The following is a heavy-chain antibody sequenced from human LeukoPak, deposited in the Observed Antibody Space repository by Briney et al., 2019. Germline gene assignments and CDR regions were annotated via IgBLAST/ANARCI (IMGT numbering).Heavy chain of an antibody. CDR2: ISSSGTTI. CDR3: ARSSGTYHFDY. Sequence: GGSLRLSCAASGFTFSSYEMNWVRQAPGKGLEWVSYISSSGTTIYYADSVKGRFTISRDNAKNSLFLQVNSLRAEDTAAYYCARSSGTYHFDYWGQGTLVTVSS. D-gene: IGHD1-26*01. V-gene: IGHV3-48*03. CDR1: GFTFSSYE. J-gene: IGHJ4*02.